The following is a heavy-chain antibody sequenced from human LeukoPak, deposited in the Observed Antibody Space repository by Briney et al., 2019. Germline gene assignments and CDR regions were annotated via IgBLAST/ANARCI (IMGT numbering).Heavy chain of an antibody. J-gene: IGHJ4*02. V-gene: IGHV3-11*01. Sequence: PGRSLRLSCAASGFTFSDYFMSWIRQAPGRGLEWISYISTTGSTVYYADSVKGRFTISRDNAKNSLYLQMHSLRADDTAVYYCAREDTGSYSRAYYFDYWGQGTLVTVSS. CDR2: ISTTGSTV. CDR3: AREDTGSYSRAYYFDY. D-gene: IGHD1-26*01. CDR1: GFTFSDYF.